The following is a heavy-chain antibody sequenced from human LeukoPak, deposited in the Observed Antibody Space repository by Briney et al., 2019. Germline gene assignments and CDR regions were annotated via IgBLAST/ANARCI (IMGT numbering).Heavy chain of an antibody. CDR1: GFTFSSYW. Sequence: GGSLRLSCAASGFTFSSYWMSWVRQAPGKVLEWVANIKQDGSEKYYVDSVKGRFTISRDNAKNSLYLQMNSLRAEDTAVYYCASGGNTYYDILTGYPGYWGQGTLVTVSS. D-gene: IGHD3-9*01. CDR3: ASGGNTYYDILTGYPGY. J-gene: IGHJ4*02. V-gene: IGHV3-7*01. CDR2: IKQDGSEK.